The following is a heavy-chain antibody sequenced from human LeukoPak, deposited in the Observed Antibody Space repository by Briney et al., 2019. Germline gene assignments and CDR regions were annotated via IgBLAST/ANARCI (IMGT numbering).Heavy chain of an antibody. Sequence: PSETLSLTCAVYGGSFSGYYWSWIRQPPGKGLEWIGEINHSGSTNYNPSLKSRVTISVDTSKNQFSLKLSPVTAADTAVCYCARVGCSGGTCYFYNFYMDVWGKGTTVTVSS. V-gene: IGHV4-34*01. CDR2: INHSGST. CDR1: GGSFSGYY. CDR3: ARVGCSGGTCYFYNFYMDV. J-gene: IGHJ6*03. D-gene: IGHD2-15*01.